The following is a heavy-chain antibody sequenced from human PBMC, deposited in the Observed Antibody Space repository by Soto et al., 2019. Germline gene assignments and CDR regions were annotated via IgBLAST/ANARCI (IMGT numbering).Heavy chain of an antibody. D-gene: IGHD3-10*01. V-gene: IGHV1-3*01. J-gene: IGHJ6*02. Sequence: ASVKVSCKASGYTFSNFAMHLVRQAPGQRPEWKAWINPGNVNTKYSQTFQGRVTITRDTSASTAYMELSSLRSEDTAVYYCVRAVARGVKTIYYYYGMDVWGQETTVTVSS. CDR3: VRAVARGVKTIYYYYGMDV. CDR2: INPGNVNT. CDR1: GYTFSNFA.